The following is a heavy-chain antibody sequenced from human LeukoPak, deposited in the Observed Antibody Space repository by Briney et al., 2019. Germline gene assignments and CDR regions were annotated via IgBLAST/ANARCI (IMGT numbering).Heavy chain of an antibody. Sequence: GGSLRLSCAASGFTFSSYAMSWVRQAPGKGLEWVSAISGSGGSTYYADSVKGRFTISRDNSKNTLYLQMNSLSAEDTAVYYCAKAHSGSYWNYWGQGTLVTVSS. V-gene: IGHV3-23*01. J-gene: IGHJ4*02. CDR2: ISGSGGST. D-gene: IGHD1-26*01. CDR1: GFTFSSYA. CDR3: AKAHSGSYWNY.